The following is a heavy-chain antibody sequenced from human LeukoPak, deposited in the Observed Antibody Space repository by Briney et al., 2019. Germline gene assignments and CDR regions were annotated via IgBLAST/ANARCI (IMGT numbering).Heavy chain of an antibody. CDR1: GFTFNNYA. D-gene: IGHD1-1*01. Sequence: PGGSLRLSCAASGFTFNNYAMSWVRQAPGKGLEYVSGISNNGGSSFYADSVKGRFTISRDNSKNTLYLQMSSLRAEDTAVYYCVKITSVTGGDCWGQGTRLTVSS. CDR2: ISNNGGSS. V-gene: IGHV3-64D*09. CDR3: VKITSVTGGDC. J-gene: IGHJ4*02.